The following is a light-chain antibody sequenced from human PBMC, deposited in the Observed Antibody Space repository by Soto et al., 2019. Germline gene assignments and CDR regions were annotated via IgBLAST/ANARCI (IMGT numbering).Light chain of an antibody. Sequence: QLVLTQSPSASASLGASVKLTCTLRSGHINYAIAWHQQQPEKGPRYLMRVNSDGTHIKGDGVPDRFSGSSSGTERYLTIFILQSEDDADYHCQTWDNGIGVFGGVPKLTVL. CDR1: SGHINYA. J-gene: IGLJ3*02. CDR3: QTWDNGIGV. V-gene: IGLV4-69*02. CDR2: VNSDGTH.